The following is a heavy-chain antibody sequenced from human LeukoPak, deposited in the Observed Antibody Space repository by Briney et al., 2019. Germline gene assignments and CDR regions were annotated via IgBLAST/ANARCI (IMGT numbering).Heavy chain of an antibody. J-gene: IGHJ4*02. CDR3: ARDIFGGHFDY. Sequence: GGSLRPSCAASGFTFSSYSMNWVRQAPGKGLEWVSSISSSSSYIYYADSVKGRFTISRDNAKNSLYLQMNSLRAEDTAVYYCARDIFGGHFDYWGQGTLVTVSS. D-gene: IGHD3-10*02. CDR1: GFTFSSYS. V-gene: IGHV3-21*01. CDR2: ISSSSSYI.